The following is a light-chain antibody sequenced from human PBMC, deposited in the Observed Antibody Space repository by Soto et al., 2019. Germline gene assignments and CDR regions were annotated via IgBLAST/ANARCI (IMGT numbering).Light chain of an antibody. CDR1: QSVTSN. V-gene: IGKV3-20*01. Sequence: EIVMPQSPATLSVSPGERATLSCRASQSVTSNLAWYQQKLGQAPRLLIFGASRRATGIPDRFSGSGSGTDGTLTITRLESEEWAVDYGQQYSRTPRTVGQGTKVDIK. CDR2: GAS. J-gene: IGKJ1*01. CDR3: QQYSRTPRT.